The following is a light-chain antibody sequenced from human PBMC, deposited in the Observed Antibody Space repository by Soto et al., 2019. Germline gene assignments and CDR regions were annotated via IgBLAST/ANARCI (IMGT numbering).Light chain of an antibody. CDR2: GAS. CDR3: QQYNNWPRT. V-gene: IGKV3-15*01. CDR1: QRVSSS. J-gene: IGKJ1*01. Sequence: EIVMTQSRATLSVSPGARATLSCSVSQRVSSSLAWYQQKPGQAPRLLIYGASTRATGIPARFSGSGSGTEFTLTISSLQSEDFAVYYCQQYNNWPRTFGQGTKVEIK.